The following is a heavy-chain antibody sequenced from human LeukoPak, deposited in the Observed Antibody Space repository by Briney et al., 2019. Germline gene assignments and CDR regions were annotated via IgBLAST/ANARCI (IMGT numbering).Heavy chain of an antibody. CDR1: GFTFSSYE. J-gene: IGHJ4*02. CDR3: ARTPPSNRGFDY. Sequence: GGSLRLSCAASGFTFSSYEMNWVRQAPGKGLEWDSYISSSGSTIYYADSVKGRFTISRDNAKNSLYLQMNSLRAEDTAVYYCARTPPSNRGFDYWGQGTLVTVSS. CDR2: ISSSGSTI. V-gene: IGHV3-48*03.